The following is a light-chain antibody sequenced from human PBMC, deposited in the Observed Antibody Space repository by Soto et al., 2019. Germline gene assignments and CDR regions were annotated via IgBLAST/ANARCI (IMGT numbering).Light chain of an antibody. CDR1: QSVGHMF. CDR3: RQYGSPFGT. J-gene: IGKJ1*01. CDR2: DAY. Sequence: EIVLTHSPDTLSLSPCDRATLSFSASQSVGHMFLAWFQQKPGQAPRLLIFDAYRRATGIPDRFSGSGSGTNFALTISRLEPEDFALYYCRQYGSPFGTFGQGTKVDIK. V-gene: IGKV3-20*01.